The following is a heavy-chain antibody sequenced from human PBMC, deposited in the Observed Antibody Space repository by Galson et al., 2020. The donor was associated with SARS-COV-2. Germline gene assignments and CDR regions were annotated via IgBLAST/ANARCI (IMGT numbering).Heavy chain of an antibody. V-gene: IGHV4-59*08. CDR2: IYYSGST. CDR3: ARHSVDTIFGVVISRGNFDY. D-gene: IGHD3-3*01. Sequence: SETLSLTCTVSGGSISSYYWSWLRQPPGKGMEWIGYIYYSGSTNYNPSLKSRVTISVDTSKNQFSLKLSSVTAADTAVYYCARHSVDTIFGVVISRGNFDYWGQGTLVTVSS. J-gene: IGHJ4*02. CDR1: GGSISSYY.